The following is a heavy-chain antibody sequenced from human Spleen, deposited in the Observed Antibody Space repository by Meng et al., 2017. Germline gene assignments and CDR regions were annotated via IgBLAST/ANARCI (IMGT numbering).Heavy chain of an antibody. CDR1: HYTSATYG. CDR3: ARGTPGRSYSDY. J-gene: IGHJ4*02. V-gene: IGHV1-18*01. Sequence: QAQLLQSGAEVKRPGASVWGSCKASHYTSATYGISWFRQAPGQGLEWVGWFVSNADTYPAQKFQGRVTMTRDTHTSTDFLELRSLRFDDTAIYYCARGTPGRSYSDYWGQGTLVTVSS. D-gene: IGHD3-10*01. CDR2: FVSNADT.